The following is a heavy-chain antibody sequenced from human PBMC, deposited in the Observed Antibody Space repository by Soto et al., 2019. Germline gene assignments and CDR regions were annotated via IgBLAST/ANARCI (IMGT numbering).Heavy chain of an antibody. V-gene: IGHV3-66*01. D-gene: IGHD1-1*01. Sequence: EVQLVESGGGLVLPGGSLRLSCAASGVIVSSNYMSWVRQAPGKGLEWVSLIYSGGSTSYADSVKGRFTISRDNSKNTLYLQMNNLRADDTAVAYCAGGNTGLEGDWGQGTLVSVSS. J-gene: IGHJ4*02. CDR2: IYSGGST. CDR1: GVIVSSNY. CDR3: AGGNTGLEGD.